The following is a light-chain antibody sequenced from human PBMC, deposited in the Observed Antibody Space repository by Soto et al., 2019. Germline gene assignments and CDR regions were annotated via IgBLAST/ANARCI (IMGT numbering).Light chain of an antibody. CDR2: DVS. J-gene: IGLJ2*01. Sequence: QSALTQPASVSGSPGQSITIACTGTGSDVGGYNYVSWYQQHPGKAPKVMIYDVSNRPSGVSNRFSGSKSGNTASLTISGLQAEDEADYYCSSYTSDSTPLVVGGGTKLTVL. CDR3: SSYTSDSTPLV. V-gene: IGLV2-14*01. CDR1: GSDVGGYNY.